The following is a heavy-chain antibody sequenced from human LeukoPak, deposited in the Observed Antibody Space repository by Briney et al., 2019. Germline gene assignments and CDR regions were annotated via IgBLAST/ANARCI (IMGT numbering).Heavy chain of an antibody. CDR2: IYYSGST. V-gene: IGHV4-59*01. Sequence: SETLSLTCTVSGGSFSSYYWSWIRQPPGKGLEWIGYIYYSGSTNYNPSLKSRVTISVDTSKNQFSLKLSSVTAADTAVYYCARDLNGGNSGWFDPWGQGTLVTVSS. CDR1: GGSFSSYY. D-gene: IGHD4-23*01. J-gene: IGHJ5*02. CDR3: ARDLNGGNSGWFDP.